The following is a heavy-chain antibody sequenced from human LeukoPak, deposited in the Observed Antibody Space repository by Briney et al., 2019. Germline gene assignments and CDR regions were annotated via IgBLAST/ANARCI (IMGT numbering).Heavy chain of an antibody. CDR1: GDSISSYY. J-gene: IGHJ5*02. CDR2: IYYSGST. CDR3: ARRLASVATAGYWFDP. Sequence: PSETLSLTCTVSGDSISSYYWSWIRQPPGKRLEWIGYIYYSGSTNYSPSLKSRVTISVDTSKNQLSLKLSSVTAADTAVYYCARRLASVATAGYWFDPWGQGTLVTVSS. D-gene: IGHD6-13*01. V-gene: IGHV4-59*01.